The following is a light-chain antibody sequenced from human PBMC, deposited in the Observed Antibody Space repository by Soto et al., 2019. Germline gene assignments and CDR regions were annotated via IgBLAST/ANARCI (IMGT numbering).Light chain of an antibody. CDR1: SSNIGAGYD. J-gene: IGLJ1*01. V-gene: IGLV1-40*01. CDR3: QSYDSSLSGYV. Sequence: QSVLAQPPSVSGAPGQRVTISCTGSSSNIGAGYDVHWYQQLPGTAPKLLIYTNTNRPSGVPDRFSGSKSGTSASLAITGLQAEDEAEYYCQSYDSSLSGYVFGTGTQLTVL. CDR2: TNT.